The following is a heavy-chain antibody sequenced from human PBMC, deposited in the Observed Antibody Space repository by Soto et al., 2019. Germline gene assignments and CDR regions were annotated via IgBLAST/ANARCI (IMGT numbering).Heavy chain of an antibody. CDR2: ISWNSGSI. J-gene: IGHJ4*02. Sequence: EVQLVESGGGLVQPGRSLRLSCAASGFTFDDYAMHWVRQAPGKGLEWVSGISWNSGSIGYADSVKGRFTISRDNAKNSLYLQTNSLRAEDTALYYCAKDQFGESYHGVVDYWGQGTLVTVSS. D-gene: IGHD3-10*01. CDR3: AKDQFGESYHGVVDY. V-gene: IGHV3-9*01. CDR1: GFTFDDYA.